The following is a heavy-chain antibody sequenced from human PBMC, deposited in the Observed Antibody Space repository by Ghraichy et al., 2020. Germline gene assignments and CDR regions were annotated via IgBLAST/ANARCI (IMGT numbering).Heavy chain of an antibody. D-gene: IGHD7-27*01. CDR3: AEGTGALDS. J-gene: IGHJ4*02. V-gene: IGHV6-1*01. CDR2: TYYRSNWFY. Sequence: SQTLSLTCTIFGDSVSSNSAAWSWIRQSPSRGLEWLGRTYYRSNWFYDYTVSVKGRMTIRPDTSKNQIYLQLNSVTPEDSAVYYCAEGTGALDSWGQGTLVTVSS. CDR1: GDSVSSNSAA.